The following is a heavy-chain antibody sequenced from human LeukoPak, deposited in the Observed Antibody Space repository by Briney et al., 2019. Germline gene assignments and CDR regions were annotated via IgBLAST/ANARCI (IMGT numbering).Heavy chain of an antibody. CDR3: AKDWNFQGVLFYLGY. Sequence: GSLRLSCAASGFTFSSYGMHWVRQAPGKGLEWVAVISNGGSNKYYADSVKGRFTISRDNSKNTLYLQMNSLRAEDTAVYYCAKDWNFQGVLFYLGYWGQGALVTVS. D-gene: IGHD1-1*01. V-gene: IGHV3-30*18. J-gene: IGHJ4*02. CDR2: ISNGGSNK. CDR1: GFTFSSYG.